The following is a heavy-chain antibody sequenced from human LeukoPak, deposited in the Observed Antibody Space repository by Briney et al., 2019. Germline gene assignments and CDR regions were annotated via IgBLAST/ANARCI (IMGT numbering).Heavy chain of an antibody. CDR1: GGSIDSTNW. CDR2: IYHSGST. V-gene: IGHV4-4*02. CDR3: ARRGYSSGWYDY. J-gene: IGHJ4*02. Sequence: SGTLCLTCAVSGGSIDSTNWWSWVRQPPGKGLEWIGEIYHSGSTNYNPSLKSRVTISVDKSKNQFSLKLRSVTAADTAVYYCARRGYSSGWYDYWGQGTLVTVSS. D-gene: IGHD6-19*01.